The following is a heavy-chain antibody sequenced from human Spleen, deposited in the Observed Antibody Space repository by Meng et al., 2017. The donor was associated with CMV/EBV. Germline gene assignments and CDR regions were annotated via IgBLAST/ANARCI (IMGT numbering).Heavy chain of an antibody. CDR3: AKGNRQNPFYHGMHV. J-gene: IGHJ6*02. CDR2: IKQDGSEK. D-gene: IGHD1-14*01. Sequence: GGSLRLSCAASGFTFSSYWMSWVRQAPGKGLEWVANIKQDGSEKYYVDSVKGRFTISRDNSNNLVYLQMNGLRPEDTAVYYCAKGNRQNPFYHGMHVWGQGSTVTVSS. V-gene: IGHV3-7*03. CDR1: GFTFSSYW.